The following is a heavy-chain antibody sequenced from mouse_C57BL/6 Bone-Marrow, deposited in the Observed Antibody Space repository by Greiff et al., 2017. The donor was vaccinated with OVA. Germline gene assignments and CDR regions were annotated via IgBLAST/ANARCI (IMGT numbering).Heavy chain of an antibody. CDR1: GYTFTSYG. J-gene: IGHJ3*01. Sequence: VQLQQSGAELARPGASVKLSCKASGYTFTSYGISWVKQSTGQGLEWIGEIYPRSGNTYYNEKFKGKATLTADKSSSTAYMELRSLTSEDSAVYFCARGPHYYGSSYAAWFAYWGQGTLVTVSA. D-gene: IGHD1-1*01. CDR3: ARGPHYYGSSYAAWFAY. V-gene: IGHV1-81*01. CDR2: IYPRSGNT.